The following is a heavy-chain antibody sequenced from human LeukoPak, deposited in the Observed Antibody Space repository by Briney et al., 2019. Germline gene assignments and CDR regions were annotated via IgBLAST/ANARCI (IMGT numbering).Heavy chain of an antibody. CDR3: ARDGRYGGGWYFDY. CDR2: IYSGGST. D-gene: IGHD1-26*01. CDR1: GFTLSSNY. Sequence: PGGSLRLSCAASGFTLSSNYMSWVRQAPGKGLEWVSVIYSGGSTYYADSVKGRFTISRHNSKNTLYLQMNSLRAEDTAVYYCARDGRYGGGWYFDYWGQGTLVTVSS. J-gene: IGHJ4*02. V-gene: IGHV3-53*04.